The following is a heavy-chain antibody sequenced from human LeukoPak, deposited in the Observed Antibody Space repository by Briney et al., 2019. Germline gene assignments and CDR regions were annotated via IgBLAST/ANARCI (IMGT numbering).Heavy chain of an antibody. CDR2: MNPNSGNT. V-gene: IGHV1-8*01. CDR1: GYTFTSYD. J-gene: IGHJ3*02. CDR3: ASNYYYDSSGYYSDAFDI. Sequence: GASVKVSCKASGYTFTSYDINWVRQATGQGLEWMGWMNPNSGNTGYAQKFQGRVTMTRNTSISTAYMELSRLRSEDTAVYYCASNYYYDSSGYYSDAFDIWGQGTMVTVSS. D-gene: IGHD3-22*01.